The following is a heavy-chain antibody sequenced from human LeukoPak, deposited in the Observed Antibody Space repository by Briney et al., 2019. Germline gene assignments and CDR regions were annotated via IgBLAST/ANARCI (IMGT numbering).Heavy chain of an antibody. V-gene: IGHV3-30*04. CDR1: GFTFSSYA. J-gene: IGHJ4*02. D-gene: IGHD5-12*01. CDR2: ISYDGSNK. Sequence: PGGSLRLSCAASGFTFSSYAMHWVRQAPGKGLEWVAVISYDGSNKYYADSVKGRFTISRDNSKNTLYLQMNSLRAEDTAVYYCARDSSGYDSLGVFGYWGQGTLVTVSS. CDR3: ARDSSGYDSLGVFGY.